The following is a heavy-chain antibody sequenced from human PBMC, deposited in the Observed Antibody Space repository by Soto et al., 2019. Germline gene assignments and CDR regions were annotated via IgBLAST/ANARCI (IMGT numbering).Heavy chain of an antibody. CDR2: ISGSGCST. CDR3: AGCSDFSSGGLPKYYFDY. CDR1: GFTFRSYA. D-gene: IGHD3-3*01. V-gene: IGHV3-23*01. J-gene: IGHJ4*02. Sequence: GGSLRLSCAASGFTFRSYAMSWVRQAPGKGLEWVSAISGSGCSTYYADSVKGRFTISRDNSKNTLYLQMNSLRAEDTAVYYCAGCSDFSSGGLPKYYFDYWGQGTLVTVSS.